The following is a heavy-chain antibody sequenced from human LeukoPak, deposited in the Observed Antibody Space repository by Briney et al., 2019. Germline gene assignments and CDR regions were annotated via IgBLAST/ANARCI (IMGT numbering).Heavy chain of an antibody. CDR2: ISSSGTTI. CDR3: ARARAYYYESSLLFDY. Sequence: KSGGSLRLSCAASGFTFSDYYMSWIRQAPGKGLEWVSYISSSGTTIYYADSVKARFTISRDNAKNSLYLQMNSLRAEETAVYYCARARAYYYESSLLFDYWGQGTLVTVSS. J-gene: IGHJ4*02. V-gene: IGHV3-11*04. CDR1: GFTFSDYY. D-gene: IGHD3-22*01.